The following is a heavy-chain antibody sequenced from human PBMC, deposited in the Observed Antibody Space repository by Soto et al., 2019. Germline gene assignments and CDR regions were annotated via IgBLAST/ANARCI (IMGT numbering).Heavy chain of an antibody. CDR2: ISGSGDST. D-gene: IGHD1-7*01. V-gene: IGHV3-23*01. CDR1: GFTFSSYA. J-gene: IGHJ4*02. Sequence: GGSLRLSCAASGFTFSSYAMSWVRQAPGKGLEWVSAISGSGDSTYYADSVKGRFTISRDNSKNTLYLQMNSLRAEDTAVYYCAKDRNYPRDQFHYWGQGTLVTVSS. CDR3: AKDRNYPRDQFHY.